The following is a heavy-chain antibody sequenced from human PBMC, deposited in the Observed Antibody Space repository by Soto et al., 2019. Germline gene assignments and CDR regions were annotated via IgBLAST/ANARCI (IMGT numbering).Heavy chain of an antibody. J-gene: IGHJ4*02. V-gene: IGHV3-7*01. Sequence: PGGSLRLSCAAPGFTFSSYWMSWVRQAPGKGLEWVANIKQDGSEKYYVDSVKGRFTISRDNAKNSLYLQMNSLRAEDTAVYYCARDGWVVAATNYPYYFDYWGQGTLVTVSS. CDR3: ARDGWVVAATNYPYYFDY. D-gene: IGHD2-15*01. CDR2: IKQDGSEK. CDR1: GFTFSSYW.